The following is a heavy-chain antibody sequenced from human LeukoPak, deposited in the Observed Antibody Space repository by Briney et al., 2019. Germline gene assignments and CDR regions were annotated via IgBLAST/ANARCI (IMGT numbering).Heavy chain of an antibody. CDR1: GGTFSSYA. D-gene: IGHD3-22*01. CDR3: AREGITMIVVAPLDYYYYGMDV. J-gene: IGHJ6*02. V-gene: IGHV1-69*06. Sequence: SVKVSCKASGGTFSSYAISWVRQAPGQGLEWMGGIIPIFGTANYAQKFQGRVTITADKSTSTAYMELSSLRSEDTAVYYCAREGITMIVVAPLDYYYYGMDVWGQGTTVTVSS. CDR2: IIPIFGTA.